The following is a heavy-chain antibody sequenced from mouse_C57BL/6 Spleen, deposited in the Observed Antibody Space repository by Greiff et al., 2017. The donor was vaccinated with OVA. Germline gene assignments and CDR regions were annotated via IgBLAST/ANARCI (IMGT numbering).Heavy chain of an antibody. CDR1: GYAFSSSW. D-gene: IGHD1-1*01. J-gene: IGHJ2*01. CDR2: IYPGDGDT. CDR3: ARRDCYDSCFAY. Sequence: VQRVESGPELVKPGASVKISCKASGYAFSSSWMNWVKQRPGKGLEWIGRIYPGDGDTNYNGKFKGKATLTADKSSSTAYMQLSSLTSEDSAVYVCARRDCYDSCFAYWGQGTTLTVSS. V-gene: IGHV1-82*01.